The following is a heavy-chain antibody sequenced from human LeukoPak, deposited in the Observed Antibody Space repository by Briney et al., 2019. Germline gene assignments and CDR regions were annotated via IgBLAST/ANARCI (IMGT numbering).Heavy chain of an antibody. CDR1: GGTFNSYA. V-gene: IGHV1-69*13. J-gene: IGHJ5*02. CDR3: ARGGTTGTTSYWFDP. CDR2: IIPIFGTA. D-gene: IGHD1-1*01. Sequence: ASVKVSCKASGGTFNSYAISWERQAPGQGLEWMGGIIPIFGTANYAQKFQGRVTITADESTSTAYMELSSLRSEDTAVYYCARGGTTGTTSYWFDPWGQGTLVTVS.